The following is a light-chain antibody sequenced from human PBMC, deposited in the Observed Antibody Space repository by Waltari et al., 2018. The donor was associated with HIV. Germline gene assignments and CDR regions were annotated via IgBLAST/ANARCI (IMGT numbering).Light chain of an antibody. CDR1: VLAKSS. Sequence: SYELTQPSSVSVSPGQTTRITCSGDVLAKSSARWFQQKPGQAPVVMIYKENERPSGSPERFSGASSGTTVTLTISGAQSEDEADYYCYSAADNMGVFGGGTKLTVL. CDR2: KEN. CDR3: YSAADNMGV. J-gene: IGLJ3*02. V-gene: IGLV3-27*01.